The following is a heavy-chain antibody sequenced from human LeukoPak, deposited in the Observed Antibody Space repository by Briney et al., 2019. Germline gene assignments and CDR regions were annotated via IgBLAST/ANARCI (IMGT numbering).Heavy chain of an antibody. Sequence: ASVKVSCKVSGYTLTQLAIHWVRQAPGKGLEWMGGFDPEDGETDYAQKFQDRVTMTEDTSTDTASMELTSLASEDTAVYYCATQARGYFYYWGQGTLVTVSS. CDR2: FDPEDGET. CDR1: GYTLTQLA. V-gene: IGHV1-24*01. CDR3: ATQARGYFYY. J-gene: IGHJ4*02.